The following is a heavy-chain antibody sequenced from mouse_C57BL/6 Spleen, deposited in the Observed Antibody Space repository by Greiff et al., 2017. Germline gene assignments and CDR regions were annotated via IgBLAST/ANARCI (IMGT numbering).Heavy chain of an antibody. D-gene: IGHD3-1*01. CDR2: INPSTGGT. J-gene: IGHJ4*01. V-gene: IGHV1-42*01. Sequence: EVQLQQSGPELVKPGASVKISCKASGYSFTGYYMNWVKQSPEKSLEWIGEINPSTGGTTYNQKFKDKATLTVDKSSSTAYMQLKILTSEDSAVYYCARRAFAGRAMDYWGQGTSVTVSS. CDR3: ARRAFAGRAMDY. CDR1: GYSFTGYY.